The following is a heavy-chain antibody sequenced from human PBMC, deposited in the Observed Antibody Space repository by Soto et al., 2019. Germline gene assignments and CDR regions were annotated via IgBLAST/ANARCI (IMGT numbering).Heavy chain of an antibody. CDR1: GGSVSSGSYY. D-gene: IGHD1-26*01. Sequence: QVQLQESGPGLVKPSETLSLTCTVSGGSVSSGSYYWSWIRQPPGKGLEWIGYIYYSGSTNYNPSLKIRVPIAVDTSKNQSSLKLSSVTAADTAVYYCARARGAKEFDYWGQGTLVTVSS. J-gene: IGHJ4*02. CDR2: IYYSGST. V-gene: IGHV4-61*01. CDR3: ARARGAKEFDY.